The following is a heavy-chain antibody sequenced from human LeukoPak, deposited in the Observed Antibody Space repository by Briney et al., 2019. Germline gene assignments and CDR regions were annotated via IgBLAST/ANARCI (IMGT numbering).Heavy chain of an antibody. V-gene: IGHV3-53*01. D-gene: IGHD5-24*01. CDR2: IYSDNT. Sequence: PGGSLRLSCTVSGFTVSSNSMSWVRQAPGKGLEWVSFIYSDNTHYSDSVKGRFTISRDNAKNSLYLQMNSLRAEDTAVYYCARGRMAKDDAFDIWGQGTMVTVSS. CDR1: GFTVSSNS. CDR3: ARGRMAKDDAFDI. J-gene: IGHJ3*02.